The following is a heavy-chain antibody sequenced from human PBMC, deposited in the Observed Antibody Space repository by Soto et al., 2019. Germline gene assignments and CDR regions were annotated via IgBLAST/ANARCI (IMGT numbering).Heavy chain of an antibody. CDR3: ARFYYDSSGYLPSPYYYYYGMDV. D-gene: IGHD3-22*01. Sequence: GGSLRLSCAASGFTFSSHWMSWVRQAPGKGLEWVANIKPDGSEKWYVDSVKGRFTISRDNAKNSLYLQMNSLRAEDTAVYYCARFYYDSSGYLPSPYYYYYGMDVWGQGTTVTAP. J-gene: IGHJ6*02. V-gene: IGHV3-7*04. CDR1: GFTFSSHW. CDR2: IKPDGSEK.